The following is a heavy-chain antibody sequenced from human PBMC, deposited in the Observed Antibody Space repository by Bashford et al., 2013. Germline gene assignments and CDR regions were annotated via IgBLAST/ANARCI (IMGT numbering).Heavy chain of an antibody. CDR3: ARRPDRSGWSMDY. V-gene: IGHV4-34*01. J-gene: IGHJ4*02. Sequence: WIRQPPGKGLEWIGEINHSGSTNYNPSLKSRVTISVDTSKNQFSLKLSSVTAADTAVYYCARRPDRSGWSMDYWGQGTRVTVSS. D-gene: IGHD6-19*01. CDR2: INHSGST.